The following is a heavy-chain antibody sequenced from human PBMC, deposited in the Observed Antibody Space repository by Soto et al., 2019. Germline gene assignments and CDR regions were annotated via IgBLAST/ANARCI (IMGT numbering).Heavy chain of an antibody. J-gene: IGHJ4*02. Sequence: QVQLQQWGAGLVKPSETMSLSCAVYGQSFSGHSWAWIRQPPGKGLEWIGEINESGSTYYNPSLKSRVTISTDTSKNQFSLKLSSVSAADTAAYFCARGSGIVALPGELEDVNYDYWGQGTQVNVSS. V-gene: IGHV4-34*01. D-gene: IGHD1-1*01. CDR2: INESGST. CDR3: ARGSGIVALPGELEDVNYDY. CDR1: GQSFSGHS.